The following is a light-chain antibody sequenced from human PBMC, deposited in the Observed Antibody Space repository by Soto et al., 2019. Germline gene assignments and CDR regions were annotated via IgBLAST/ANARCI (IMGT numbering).Light chain of an antibody. CDR2: AVS. CDR1: QSVSSSY. Sequence: EVVLTQSPGTLSLSPGERATLSCRASQSVSSSYFAWYQQKPGQAPRLLIYAVSSRATGIPDRFSGSGSGTDFTLTISRLEPEDFVVYYCQQYDSSHLTFGGGTKVEI. CDR3: QQYDSSHLT. J-gene: IGKJ4*01. V-gene: IGKV3-20*01.